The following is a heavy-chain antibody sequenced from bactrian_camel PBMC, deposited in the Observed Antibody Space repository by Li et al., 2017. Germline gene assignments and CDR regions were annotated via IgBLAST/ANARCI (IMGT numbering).Heavy chain of an antibody. CDR3: VIRPAGMDLKIDY. J-gene: IGHJ4*01. V-gene: IGHV3S25*01. D-gene: IGHD1*01. CDR2: IGSGGGTT. Sequence: QLVESGGGLVQPGGSLRLSCAASGFTFSTYWIHWIRQAPGKGLEWVSSIGSGGGTTYYAASVKGRTTISRANAKNTVALQMSSLKPEDTAVYYCVIRPAGMDLKIDYWGQGTQVTVS. CDR1: GFTFSTYW.